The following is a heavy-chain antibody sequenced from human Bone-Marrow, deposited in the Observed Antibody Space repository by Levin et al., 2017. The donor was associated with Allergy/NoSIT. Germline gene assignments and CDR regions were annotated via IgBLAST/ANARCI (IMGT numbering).Heavy chain of an antibody. D-gene: IGHD3-3*01. CDR2: ISAYNGNT. CDR3: ARDSRTSYYDFWSGYSLSEYDWFDP. V-gene: IGHV1-18*01. CDR1: GYTFTSYG. Sequence: ASVKVSCKASGYTFTSYGISWVRQAPGQGLEWMGWISAYNGNTNYAQKLQGRVTMTTDTSTSTAYMELRSLRSDDTAVYYCARDSRTSYYDFWSGYSLSEYDWFDPWGQGTLVTVSS. J-gene: IGHJ5*02.